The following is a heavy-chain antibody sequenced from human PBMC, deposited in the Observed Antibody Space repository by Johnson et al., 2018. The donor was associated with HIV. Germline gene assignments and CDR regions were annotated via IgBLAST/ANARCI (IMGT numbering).Heavy chain of an antibody. CDR1: GLTVNSNY. Sequence: VQLVESGGGLVQPGGSQRLSCAASGLTVNSNYMTWVRQAPRKGLEWVSVIFSGGTTYYADSVKGRFTISRDNSKNTLYLQMNSLRAEDTAVYYCAKDWGGYAQHFFDIWGQGTMVTVSS. CDR3: AKDWGGYAQHFFDI. J-gene: IGHJ3*02. V-gene: IGHV3-66*01. CDR2: IFSGGTT. D-gene: IGHD2-2*01.